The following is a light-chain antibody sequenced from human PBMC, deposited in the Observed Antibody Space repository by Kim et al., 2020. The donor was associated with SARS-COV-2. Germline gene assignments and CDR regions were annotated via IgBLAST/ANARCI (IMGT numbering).Light chain of an antibody. V-gene: IGLV6-57*03. J-gene: IGLJ3*02. CDR1: SGNIADNY. CDR2: EYN. CDR3: ESYDSNNHLWV. Sequence: TVTISCTRSSGNIADNYVQWYQQRPGSAPTTMIYEYNQRPSGVPDRFSGSIDTSSNSASLSISGLRTEDEADYYCESYDSNNHLWVFGGGTQLTVL.